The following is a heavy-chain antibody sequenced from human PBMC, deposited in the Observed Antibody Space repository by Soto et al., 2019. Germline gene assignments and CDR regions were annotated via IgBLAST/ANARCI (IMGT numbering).Heavy chain of an antibody. V-gene: IGHV1-2*02. CDR2: INPATGAA. CDR1: GYPVTAYY. J-gene: IGHJ3*02. CDR3: ARGGVVGVAGSAAFDM. Sequence: QLHLVQSGAVVKKPGASVTVSCSASGYPVTAYYMHWVRQAPGRGLEWMGGINPATGAAKYTQTCQGRVTLAGDKSTSTGFMELSGLTSEDTAVFYCARGGVVGVAGSAAFDMWGQGTLVPGSS. D-gene: IGHD3-3*01.